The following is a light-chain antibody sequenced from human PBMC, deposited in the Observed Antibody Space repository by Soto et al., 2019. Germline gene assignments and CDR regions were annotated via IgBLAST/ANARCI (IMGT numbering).Light chain of an antibody. CDR1: QTVTNDY. CDR3: QQYGFSPIS. V-gene: IGKV3-20*01. J-gene: IGKJ5*01. Sequence: EIVFAQSPGTLSLSPGERATLSCLASQTVTNDYLAWYQQKDGQAPRLLIYDASTRATGIPDRFSGSGSGPEYTLTISRLEPEDFAVYSCQQYGFSPISFGQGTRLEIK. CDR2: DAS.